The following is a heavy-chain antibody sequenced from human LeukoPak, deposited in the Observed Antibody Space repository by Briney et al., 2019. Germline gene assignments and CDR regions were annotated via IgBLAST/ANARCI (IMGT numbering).Heavy chain of an antibody. V-gene: IGHV3-23*01. CDR1: GFIFSSYA. CDR2: VSGSGDNT. J-gene: IGHJ4*02. Sequence: GGSLRLSCAPSGFIFSSYAMSWVRQAPGKGLEWVSAVSGSGDNTYYADSVKGRFTISRDNSKNTLYLQMNSLRAEDTAIYYCAKDIGAGGGSVFHYWGQGTLVTVSS. CDR3: AKDIGAGGGSVFHY. D-gene: IGHD3-10*01.